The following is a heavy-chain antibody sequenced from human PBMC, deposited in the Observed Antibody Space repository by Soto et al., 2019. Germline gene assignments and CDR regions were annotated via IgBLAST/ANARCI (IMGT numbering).Heavy chain of an antibody. CDR2: IIPVFGTG. CDR3: ARVGGTGGYTYGLDY. Sequence: ASVKVSCKASGGTFSSYAISWVRQAPGQGLEWMGGIIPVFGTGIYAQKFQGRVTITADKSTNTAYMELSSLRSEDTAVYFCARVGGTGGYTYGLDYWGQGTLVTVYS. J-gene: IGHJ4*02. V-gene: IGHV1-69*06. CDR1: GGTFSSYA. D-gene: IGHD5-18*01.